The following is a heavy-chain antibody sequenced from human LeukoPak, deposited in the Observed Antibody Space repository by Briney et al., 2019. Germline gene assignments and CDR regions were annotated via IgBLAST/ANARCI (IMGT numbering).Heavy chain of an antibody. CDR1: GYTFSSFG. V-gene: IGHV1-18*01. J-gene: IGHJ4*02. Sequence: ASVKVSCKTSGYTFSSFGFSWVRQAPGQGLEWMGWISAYSGNTNYAQNLHGRAILTTDTSTNTAYMELRSLRTDDTAVYFCVRDQAVGATAGTFDFWGRGSLVTVS. D-gene: IGHD1-26*01. CDR3: VRDQAVGATAGTFDF. CDR2: ISAYSGNT.